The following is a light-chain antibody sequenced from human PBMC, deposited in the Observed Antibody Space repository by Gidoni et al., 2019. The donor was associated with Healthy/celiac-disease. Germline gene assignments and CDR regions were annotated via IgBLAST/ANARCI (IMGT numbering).Light chain of an antibody. CDR3: SSYTSSSTQV. CDR1: SSDVGGYNY. Sequence: SALTTPGPVSGSPGQPTTISRTGTSSDVGGYNYVSWYPQHPGKAPKLMIYEVSKRPSGVSNRFSGSTSGNTASLTISGLQAEDDADYYCSSYTSSSTQVFGGGTKLTVL. V-gene: IGLV2-14*01. J-gene: IGLJ3*02. CDR2: EVS.